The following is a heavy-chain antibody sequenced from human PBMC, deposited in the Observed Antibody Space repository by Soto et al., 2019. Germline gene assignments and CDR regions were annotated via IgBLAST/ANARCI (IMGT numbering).Heavy chain of an antibody. V-gene: IGHV2-5*01. Sequence: SGPTLVHPTQTLTLTCTFSGFSLSSSGVGVGWIRQPPGKALEWLALIYWNDDKRYSPSLKRRLSITKDTYKNQVVLTMTNMDPVETATYYCAHVDYDFWSDNRPRGWFDPWGQGTLVTVSS. CDR1: GFSLSSSGVG. J-gene: IGHJ5*02. CDR2: IYWNDDK. CDR3: AHVDYDFWSDNRPRGWFDP. D-gene: IGHD3-3*01.